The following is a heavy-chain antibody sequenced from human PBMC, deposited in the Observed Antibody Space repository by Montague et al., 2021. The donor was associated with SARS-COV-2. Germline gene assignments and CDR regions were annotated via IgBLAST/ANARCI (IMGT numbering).Heavy chain of an antibody. CDR2: ISYSGST. CDR1: GGSLNNYF. CDR3: ARVGSSGSGEY. Sequence: SETRSLTCTVYGGSLNNYFWSWIRQPPGKGLEWVGYISYSGSTKYNPSLQSRVTISVDTARNQFSLKLLSVTAADTAFYYCARVGSSGSGEYWGQGILVSVSS. V-gene: IGHV4-59*08. J-gene: IGHJ4*02. D-gene: IGHD3-22*01.